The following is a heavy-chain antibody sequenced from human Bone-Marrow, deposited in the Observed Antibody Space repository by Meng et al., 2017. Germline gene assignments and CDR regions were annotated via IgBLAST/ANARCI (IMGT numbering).Heavy chain of an antibody. CDR1: GLSFTDAW. V-gene: IGHV3-15*01. J-gene: IGHJ4*02. D-gene: IGHD6-13*01. CDR3: ATGAAAADH. CDR2: IKRNSDGGTI. Sequence: GQLVGSGVGLVKPGGSLSLSCVASGLSFTDAWMSWVRQAPGKGLEWVGRIKRNSDGGTIDYAAPVKGRFTISRDDSKNTLYLQMDSLITEDTAVYFCATGAAAADHWGQGTLVTVSS.